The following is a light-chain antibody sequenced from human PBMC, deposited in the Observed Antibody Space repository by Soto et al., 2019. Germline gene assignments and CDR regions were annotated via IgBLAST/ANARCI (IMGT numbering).Light chain of an antibody. Sequence: EIFLTQSPDTLSLSPGERATLTCRASQSVTNYIAWYQQRPGQAPRLLIYDASNRATGVPARFSGSRSGTDFTLTISDLESADFGLYYCQQRLNWPPGFGQGTKVEIK. CDR1: QSVTNY. J-gene: IGKJ1*01. V-gene: IGKV3-11*01. CDR2: DAS. CDR3: QQRLNWPPG.